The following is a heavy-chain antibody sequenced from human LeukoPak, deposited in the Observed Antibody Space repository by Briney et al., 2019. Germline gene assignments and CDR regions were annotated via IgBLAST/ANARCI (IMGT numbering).Heavy chain of an antibody. CDR3: ARDRPNYYGSDGHYYRRDGDY. J-gene: IGHJ4*02. Sequence: PGGSLRLSCAASGFTFSIYAMSWVRQAPGKGLQWVSSITSRGESTWYVDSVKGRFTITRDNSENTLYLQMHSLRAEDTAVYYCARDRPNYYGSDGHYYRRDGDYWGWGTLVSVSS. CDR2: ITSRGEST. D-gene: IGHD3-22*01. V-gene: IGHV3-23*01. CDR1: GFTFSIYA.